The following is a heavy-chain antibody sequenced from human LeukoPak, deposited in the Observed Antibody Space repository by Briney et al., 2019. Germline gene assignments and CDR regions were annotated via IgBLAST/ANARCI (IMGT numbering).Heavy chain of an antibody. Sequence: PGGSLRLSCLTSGFTFSTNAMSWVRQAPGKGLEWISGISGSGASTYYADSVTGRFTISRDNSRNTLYLQMNSLRGDDTAVYYCAKLGVTVVVTASDNWFDPWGQGTLVTVSS. V-gene: IGHV3-23*01. D-gene: IGHD2-21*02. CDR2: ISGSGAST. CDR3: AKLGVTVVVTASDNWFDP. CDR1: GFTFSTNA. J-gene: IGHJ5*02.